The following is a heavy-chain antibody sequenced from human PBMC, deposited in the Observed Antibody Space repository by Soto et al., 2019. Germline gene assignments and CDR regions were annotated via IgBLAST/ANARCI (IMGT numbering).Heavy chain of an antibody. Sequence: GGSLRLSCAASGLTFTRYSMNWVRQAPGKGLEWVSSISSTTNYIYYADSMKGRFTVSRDNAKNSVYLDMNSLSAEDTAVYYCARESEDLTSNFDYWGQGTLVTVSS. CDR2: ISSTTNYI. V-gene: IGHV3-21*01. CDR3: ARESEDLTSNFDY. CDR1: GLTFTRYS. J-gene: IGHJ4*02.